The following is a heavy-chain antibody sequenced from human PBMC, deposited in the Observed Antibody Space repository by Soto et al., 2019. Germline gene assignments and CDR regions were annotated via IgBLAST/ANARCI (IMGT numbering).Heavy chain of an antibody. CDR1: GFTFSSYA. Sequence: QVQLVESGGGVVQPGRSLRLSCAASGFTFSSYAMHWVRQAPGKGLEWVAVISYDGSNKYYADSVKGRFTISRDNSKNTLYRQMNSLRAEDTAVYYCARGLNFIAAAVEFVDYWGQGTLVTVSS. CDR3: ARGLNFIAAAVEFVDY. J-gene: IGHJ4*02. CDR2: ISYDGSNK. V-gene: IGHV3-30-3*01. D-gene: IGHD6-13*01.